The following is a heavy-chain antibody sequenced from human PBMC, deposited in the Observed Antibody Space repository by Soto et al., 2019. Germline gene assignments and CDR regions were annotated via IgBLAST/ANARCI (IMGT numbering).Heavy chain of an antibody. CDR3: ATAHLRYFDWADY. V-gene: IGHV1-24*01. CDR2: FDPEDGET. D-gene: IGHD3-9*01. CDR1: GYTLTELS. J-gene: IGHJ4*02. Sequence: VASVKVSCKVSGYTLTELSMHWVRQAPGKGHEWMGGFDPEDGETIYAQKFQGRVTMTEDTSTDTAYMELSSLRSEDTAVYYCATAHLRYFDWADYWGQGTLVTVSS.